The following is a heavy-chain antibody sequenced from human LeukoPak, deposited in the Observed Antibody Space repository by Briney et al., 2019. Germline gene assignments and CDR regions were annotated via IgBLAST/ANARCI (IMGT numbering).Heavy chain of an antibody. CDR2: TYYRSKWYN. V-gene: IGHV6-1*01. CDR1: GDSG. CDR3: AREAEITRFDY. Sequence: SQTLSLTCAISGDSGNWIRQSPSRGLEWLGRTYYRSKWYNDYAVSVKSRITITPDTSKNQFSLQLNSVTPEDTAVYYCAREAEITRFDYWGQGTLVTVSS. J-gene: IGHJ4*02. D-gene: IGHD5-24*01.